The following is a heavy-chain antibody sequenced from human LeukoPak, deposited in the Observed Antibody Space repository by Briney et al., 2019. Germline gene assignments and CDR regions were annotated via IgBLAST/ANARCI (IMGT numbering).Heavy chain of an antibody. CDR1: GGSFSGYY. CDR3: ARGEDTTGYLFTFDI. CDR2: INHSGST. Sequence: SETLSLTCAVYGGSFSGYYWSWIRQPPGKGLEWIGEINHSGSTNYNPSLKSRVTISVDTSKNQFSLRLRSVTAADTAVYYCARGEDTTGYLFTFDIWGQGTMVTVSS. V-gene: IGHV4-34*01. D-gene: IGHD3-22*01. J-gene: IGHJ3*02.